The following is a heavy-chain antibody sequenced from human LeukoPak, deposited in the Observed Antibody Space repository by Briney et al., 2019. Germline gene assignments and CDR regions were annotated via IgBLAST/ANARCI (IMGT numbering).Heavy chain of an antibody. CDR2: IYSSGSA. J-gene: IGHJ4*02. V-gene: IGHV4-61*02. CDR3: AAGVNSGLRGIDS. D-gene: IGHD2-21*01. Sequence: SETLSLTCTVSGGSISSVAYDWTWIRQPTGKRLEWIGRIYSSGSANSNPSLESRVTLSVDASKNQFSLNLGPVTAADTAVYYCAAGVNSGLRGIDSWGRGMLVTVSS. CDR1: GGSISSVAYD.